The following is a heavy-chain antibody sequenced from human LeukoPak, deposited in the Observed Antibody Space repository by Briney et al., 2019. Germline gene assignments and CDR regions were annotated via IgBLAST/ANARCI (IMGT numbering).Heavy chain of an antibody. J-gene: IGHJ5*02. CDR2: IYYSGST. D-gene: IGHD6-19*01. V-gene: IGHV4-39*01. CDR3: ARPSTRLAWLDP. Sequence: SETLSLTCTVSGGSISSSSYYWGWIRQPPGKGLEWIGSIYYSGSTYYNPSLKSRVTISVDTSKNQFSLKLRSVTAADTAVYYCARPSTRLAWLDPWGQGTLVTVSS. CDR1: GGSISSSSYY.